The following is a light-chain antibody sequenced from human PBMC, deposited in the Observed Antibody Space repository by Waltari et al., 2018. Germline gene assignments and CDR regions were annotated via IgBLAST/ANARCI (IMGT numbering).Light chain of an antibody. CDR2: DAS. CDR1: QSVSNY. J-gene: IGKJ5*01. Sequence: EVVLTQSPATLSLSPGERATLSCRASQSVSNYLAWYQQKPGQAPRLPISDASNRATGIPARFSGSGSGTDFTLTITSLEPEDFALYYCQQRYNWPSITFGQGTRLEIK. CDR3: QQRYNWPSIT. V-gene: IGKV3-11*01.